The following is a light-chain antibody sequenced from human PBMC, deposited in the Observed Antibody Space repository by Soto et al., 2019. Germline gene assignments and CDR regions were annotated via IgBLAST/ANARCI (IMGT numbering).Light chain of an antibody. CDR3: QAYDYSLTASV. J-gene: IGLJ3*02. V-gene: IGLV1-40*01. CDR2: GNR. CDR1: SSNLGAGYD. Sequence: QYVLTQPPSVSGAPGQRVTLSCTGNSSNLGAGYDVHWYQQLPGAAPKLVIFGNRNRPSGVPERFSGSKSGTSASLAITGLQAEDEAHYYCQAYDYSLTASVFGGGTKVTVL.